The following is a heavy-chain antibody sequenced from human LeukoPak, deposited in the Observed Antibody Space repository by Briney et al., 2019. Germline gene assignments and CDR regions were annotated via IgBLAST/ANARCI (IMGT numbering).Heavy chain of an antibody. J-gene: IGHJ6*02. CDR3: ARNRGWYATDV. Sequence: SETLSLTCTVSGDSVRSDTSHWSWIRQPPGKGLEWIGYIHYNGKTNYNPSLKSRVTMSLDKSKNQFSLELSSVTAADTAMYYCARNRGWYATDVWGQGTTVTVSS. V-gene: IGHV4-61*01. CDR2: IHYNGKT. D-gene: IGHD6-19*01. CDR1: GDSVRSDTSH.